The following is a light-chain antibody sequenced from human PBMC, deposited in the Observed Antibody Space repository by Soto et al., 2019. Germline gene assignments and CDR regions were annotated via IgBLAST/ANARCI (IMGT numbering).Light chain of an antibody. CDR1: QSVSSSF. CDR2: GAS. V-gene: IGKV3-20*01. CDR3: QQYDSSPLT. J-gene: IGKJ4*01. Sequence: EIVLTQSPGTLSLSPGERATLSCRASQSVSSSFLAWYQQKPGQAPMLLIYGASSRPTGIPDRFSGSGSGTDFTLTISRLEPEDFAVYYCQQYDSSPLTFGGGTKVQIK.